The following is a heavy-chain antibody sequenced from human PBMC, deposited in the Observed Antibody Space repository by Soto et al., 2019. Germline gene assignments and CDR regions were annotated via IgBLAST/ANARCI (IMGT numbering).Heavy chain of an antibody. Sequence: SVKVSCKASGGTFSSYTISWVRQAPGQGLEWMGRIIPILGIANYAQKFQGRVTITADKSTSTAYMELSSLRSEDTAVYYCARAVAGAGYYYSYMDVWGKGTTVTVSS. J-gene: IGHJ6*03. CDR3: ARAVAGAGYYYSYMDV. CDR1: GGTFSSYT. D-gene: IGHD6-19*01. V-gene: IGHV1-69*02. CDR2: IIPILGIA.